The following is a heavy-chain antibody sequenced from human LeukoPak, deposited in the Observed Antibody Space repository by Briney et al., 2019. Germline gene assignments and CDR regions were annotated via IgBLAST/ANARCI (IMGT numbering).Heavy chain of an antibody. CDR2: IYHSGST. V-gene: IGHV4-38-2*01. J-gene: IGHJ4*02. CDR1: GYSISSGYY. D-gene: IGHD3-16*02. CDR3: ARSSVVWGSYRIFDY. Sequence: SETLSLTCAVSGYSISSGYYWGWIRQPPGKGLEWIGSIYHSGSTYYNPSLKSRVTISVDKSKNQFSLKLSSVTAADTAVYYCARSSVVWGSYRIFDYWGQGTLVTVSS.